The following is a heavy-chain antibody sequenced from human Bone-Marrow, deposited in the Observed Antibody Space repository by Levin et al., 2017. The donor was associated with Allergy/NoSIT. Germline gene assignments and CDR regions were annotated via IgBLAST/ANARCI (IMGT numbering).Heavy chain of an antibody. CDR1: GFTFNYYA. CDR3: VRTPGAIVVTPYFDY. CDR2: ISSTQTYT. J-gene: IGHJ4*02. V-gene: IGHV3-21*04. Sequence: GESLKISCAASGFTFNYYAMNWVRQAPGKGLEWVSSISSTQTYTYYADSVRGRFTISRDTSKNTLYLQMNSLSAEDTATYYCVRTPGAIVVTPYFDYWGQGTLVTVSS. D-gene: IGHD2-21*01.